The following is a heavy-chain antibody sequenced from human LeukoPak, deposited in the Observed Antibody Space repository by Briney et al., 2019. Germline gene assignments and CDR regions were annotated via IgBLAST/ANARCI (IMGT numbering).Heavy chain of an antibody. CDR1: GGSISSSSYY. V-gene: IGHV4-39*01. D-gene: IGHD6-6*01. J-gene: IGHJ5*02. Sequence: PSETLSLTCTVSGGSISSSSYYWGWIRQPPGKGLEWIGSIYYSGSTYYNPSLKSRVTISVDTSKNQFSLKPSSVTAADTAVYYCARPAAPFAWFDPRGQGTLVTVSS. CDR3: ARPAAPFAWFDP. CDR2: IYYSGST.